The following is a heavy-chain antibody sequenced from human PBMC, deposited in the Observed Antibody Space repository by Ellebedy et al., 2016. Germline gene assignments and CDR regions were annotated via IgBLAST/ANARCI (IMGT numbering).Heavy chain of an antibody. CDR3: AREVYDVNYYYGMDV. CDR1: GFTFSSYG. Sequence: GESLKISCAASGFTFSSYGMHWVRQAPGKGLEWVSSISSSSSYIYYADSVKGRFTISRDNAKNSLYLQMNSLRAEDTAVYYCAREVYDVNYYYGMDVWGQGTTVTVSS. V-gene: IGHV3-21*01. J-gene: IGHJ6*02. CDR2: ISSSSSYI. D-gene: IGHD5/OR15-5a*01.